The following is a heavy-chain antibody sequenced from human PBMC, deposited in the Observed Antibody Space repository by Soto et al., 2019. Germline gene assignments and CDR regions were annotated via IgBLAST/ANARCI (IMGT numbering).Heavy chain of an antibody. Sequence: GGSLRLSCAASGFTFSSYWMHWVRQAPGKGLVWVSRINSDGSSTSYADSVKGRFTISRDNAKNSLYLQMNSLRAEDTALYYCAKDIRTYYDILTGYYKGPDAFDIWGQGTMVTVSS. V-gene: IGHV3-74*01. J-gene: IGHJ3*02. D-gene: IGHD3-9*01. CDR1: GFTFSSYW. CDR3: AKDIRTYYDILTGYYKGPDAFDI. CDR2: INSDGSST.